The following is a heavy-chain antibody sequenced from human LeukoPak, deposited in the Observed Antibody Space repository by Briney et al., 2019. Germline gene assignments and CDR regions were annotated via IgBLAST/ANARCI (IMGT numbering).Heavy chain of an antibody. CDR2: IKPSGGDT. V-gene: IGHV1-46*04. J-gene: IGHJ4*02. Sequence: ASVKVSCKTSGYTFTDYNLHWVRQAPGQRLEWMGIIKPSGGDTSYAQTLQGRVFMTRDTSTSTVYMELNKLRSDDTAVYYRARGLIAVAGRYDQWGQGTLVTVSS. D-gene: IGHD6-19*01. CDR3: ARGLIAVAGRYDQ. CDR1: GYTFTDYN.